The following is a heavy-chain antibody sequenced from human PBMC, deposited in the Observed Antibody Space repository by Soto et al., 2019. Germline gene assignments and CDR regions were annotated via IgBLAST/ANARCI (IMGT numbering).Heavy chain of an antibody. D-gene: IGHD2-8*01. CDR3: AKEAPDIVLIN. CDR2: ISWNSGSI. CDR1: GFTFDDYA. V-gene: IGHV3-9*01. J-gene: IGHJ4*02. Sequence: EVQLVESGGGLVQPGRSLRLSCAASGFTFDDYAMHWVRQAPGKGLEWVSGISWNSGSIGYADSVKGRFTISRDNAKNSLYLQMNSLRAEDTALYYCAKEAPDIVLINWGQGTLVTVSS.